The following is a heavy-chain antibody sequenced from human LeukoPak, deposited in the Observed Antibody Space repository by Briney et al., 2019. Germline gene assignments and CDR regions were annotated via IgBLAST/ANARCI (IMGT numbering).Heavy chain of an antibody. D-gene: IGHD5-18*01. CDR3: ARDLGTAMVPYFDY. CDR1: GYTFTGYD. Sequence: GASVKVSCKASGYTFTGYDISWVRQAPGQGLEWMGWISAYNGNTNYAQKLQGRVTMTTDTSTSTAYMELRSLRSDDTAVYYCARDLGTAMVPYFDYWGQGTLVTVSS. CDR2: ISAYNGNT. J-gene: IGHJ4*02. V-gene: IGHV1-18*04.